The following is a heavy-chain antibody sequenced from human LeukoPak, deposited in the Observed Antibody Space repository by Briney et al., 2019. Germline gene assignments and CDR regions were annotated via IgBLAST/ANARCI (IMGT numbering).Heavy chain of an antibody. Sequence: QAGGSLRLSCAVSGFTFSNFWMSWVRQAPGRGLEWVANIHPEGNEQYNVESVKGRFTISRDNTKNLLFLQMNGMRVEDTAVYYCARGDDFSGDHWGQGTLVTVSS. CDR2: IHPEGNEQ. CDR3: ARGDDFSGDH. CDR1: GFTFSNFW. V-gene: IGHV3-7*04. D-gene: IGHD1-1*01. J-gene: IGHJ4*02.